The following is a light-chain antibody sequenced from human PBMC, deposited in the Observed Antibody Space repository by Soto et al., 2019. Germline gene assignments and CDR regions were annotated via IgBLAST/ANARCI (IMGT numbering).Light chain of an antibody. CDR2: KVS. CDR1: QSLVYSDGNIY. CDR3: MQGTHWPPIT. V-gene: IGKV2-30*01. J-gene: IGKJ5*01. Sequence: DVVLTQSPLSLPVTLGQPASISCRSTQSLVYSDGNIYLNWFQQRPGQSPRRLIYKVSNRDSGVPDRFSGSGSGTDFTLKISRVEAEDVGAYYCMQGTHWPPITFGQGTRLEIK.